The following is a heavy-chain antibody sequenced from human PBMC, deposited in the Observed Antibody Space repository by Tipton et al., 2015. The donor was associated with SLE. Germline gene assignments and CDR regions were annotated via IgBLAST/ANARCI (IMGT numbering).Heavy chain of an antibody. D-gene: IGHD2-2*01. CDR2: MHTTGSA. V-gene: IGHV4-61*02. CDR1: GGSMDSGSFY. CDR3: ARGSSNFDS. J-gene: IGHJ4*02. Sequence: TLSLTCSVSGGSMDSGSFYWSWIRQSAGKGLQWIGRMHTTGSASYNPSLKSRVAISVDTSKSQFSLRLTSVTAADTAIYYCARGSSNFDSWGQGTLVTVSS.